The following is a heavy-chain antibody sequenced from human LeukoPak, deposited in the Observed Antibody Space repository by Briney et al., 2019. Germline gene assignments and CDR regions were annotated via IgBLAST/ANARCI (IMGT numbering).Heavy chain of an antibody. CDR1: GGSISSYY. CDR3: ARGGVAAAGTFDY. D-gene: IGHD6-13*01. V-gene: IGHV4-59*01. J-gene: IGHJ4*02. Sequence: SETLSLTCTISGGSISSYYWSWIRQPPGEGLEWIGYIYYSGSTNYNPSLKSRATISVDTSKNQFSLKLSSVTAADTAVYYCARGGVAAAGTFDYWGQGTLVTVSS. CDR2: IYYSGST.